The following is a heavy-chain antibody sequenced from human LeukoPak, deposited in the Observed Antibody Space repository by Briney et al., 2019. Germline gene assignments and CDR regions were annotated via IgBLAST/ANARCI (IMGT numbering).Heavy chain of an antibody. CDR3: ARHRPMYFDY. CDR2: ISTSSIYI. V-gene: IGHV3-21*01. J-gene: IGHJ4*02. CDR1: GFTFSSYS. Sequence: GGSLRLSCAASGFTFSSYSMNWVRQAPGKGLEWVSSISTSSIYIYYADSVKGRFTISRDNAKNSLYLQMNSLRAEDTAVYYCARHRPMYFDYWGQGTLVTVSS. D-gene: IGHD2-2*01.